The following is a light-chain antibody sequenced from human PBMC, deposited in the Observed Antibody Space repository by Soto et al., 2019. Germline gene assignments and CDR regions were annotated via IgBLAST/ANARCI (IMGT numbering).Light chain of an antibody. Sequence: CVLTQPPSVSGAPGQRVTISCTGSSSNIGAGYDVHWYQQLPGTAPKLLIYGNSNRPSGVPDRFSGSKSGTSASLAITGLQAEDEADYYCQSYDSSLSVIFGTGTKVTVL. CDR1: SSNIGAGYD. CDR3: QSYDSSLSVI. J-gene: IGLJ1*01. CDR2: GNS. V-gene: IGLV1-40*01.